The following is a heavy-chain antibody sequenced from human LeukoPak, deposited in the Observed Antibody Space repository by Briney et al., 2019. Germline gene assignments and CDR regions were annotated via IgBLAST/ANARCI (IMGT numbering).Heavy chain of an antibody. D-gene: IGHD4-17*01. J-gene: IGHJ4*02. CDR2: INPNSGGT. Sequence: GASVKVSCKASGYTFTGYYMHWVRQAPGQGLEWMGWINPNSGGTNYAQKFQGWVTMTRDTSISTAYMELSSLRSEDTAVYYCARGARSRVTTEFYFDYWGQGTLVTVSS. V-gene: IGHV1-2*04. CDR1: GYTFTGYY. CDR3: ARGARSRVTTEFYFDY.